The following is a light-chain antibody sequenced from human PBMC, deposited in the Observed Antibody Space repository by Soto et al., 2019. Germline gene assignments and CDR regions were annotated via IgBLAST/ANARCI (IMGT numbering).Light chain of an antibody. CDR2: GAS. Sequence: EIVLTQSPATLSVSPGEVATLSCRASQSISSNLAWYQQRPGQPPRLLIYGASTRATGIPARFSGSGSGTELTLTISSLQSEDFAVYFCQQYNYWPLFTFGPGTKVDIK. J-gene: IGKJ3*01. CDR3: QQYNYWPLFT. V-gene: IGKV3-15*01. CDR1: QSISSN.